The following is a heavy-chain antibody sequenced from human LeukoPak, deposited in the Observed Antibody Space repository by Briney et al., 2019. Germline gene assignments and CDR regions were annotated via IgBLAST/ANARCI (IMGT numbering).Heavy chain of an antibody. CDR2: IIASSGST. V-gene: IGHV3-23*01. Sequence: GGSLRLSCAASGFTFSNYAMNWVRQAPGKGLEWVSTIIASSGSTFYADSVKGRFTISKDTSKNTLYLQMSSLRAEDTAVYYCAREFRSDIVATKLYYYYYYMDVWGKGTTVTVSS. J-gene: IGHJ6*03. D-gene: IGHD5-12*01. CDR1: GFTFSNYA. CDR3: AREFRSDIVATKLYYYYYYMDV.